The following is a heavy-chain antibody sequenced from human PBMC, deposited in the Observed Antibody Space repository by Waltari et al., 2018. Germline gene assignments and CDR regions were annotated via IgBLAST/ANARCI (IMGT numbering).Heavy chain of an antibody. J-gene: IGHJ5*02. CDR3: ARVRPAAINWFDP. CDR1: GYTFTGHH. V-gene: IGHV1-2*02. CDR2: INPNSGGT. Sequence: QVQLVQSGAAVKKPGASVKVSCKASGYTFTGHHMHWVRQAPGQGLEWMGWINPNSGGTNYAQKFQGRVTMTRDTSISTAYMELSRLRSDDTAVYYCARVRPAAINWFDPWGQGTLVTVSS. D-gene: IGHD2-2*01.